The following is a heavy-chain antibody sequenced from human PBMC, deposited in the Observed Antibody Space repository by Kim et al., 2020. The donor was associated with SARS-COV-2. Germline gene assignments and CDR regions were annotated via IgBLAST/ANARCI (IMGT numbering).Heavy chain of an antibody. V-gene: IGHV3-7*01. Sequence: GGSLRLSCAASGFTFSSYWMSWVRQAPGKGLEWVANIKQDGSEKYYVDSVKGRFTISRDNAKNSLYLQMNSLRAEDTAVYYCARDTVVVVIATYYYMDVWGKGTTVTVSS. J-gene: IGHJ6*03. D-gene: IGHD2-21*01. CDR3: ARDTVVVVIATYYYMDV. CDR2: IKQDGSEK. CDR1: GFTFSSYW.